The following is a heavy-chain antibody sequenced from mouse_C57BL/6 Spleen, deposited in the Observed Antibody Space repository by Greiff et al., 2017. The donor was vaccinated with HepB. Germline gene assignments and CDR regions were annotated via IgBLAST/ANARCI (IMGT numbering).Heavy chain of an antibody. CDR2: IDPETGGT. J-gene: IGHJ3*01. CDR3: TRKEYDYDWFAY. Sequence: VQLQQSGAELVRPGASVTLSCKASGYTFTDYEMHWVKQTPVHGLEWIGAIDPETGGTAYNQKFKGKAILTADKSSSTAYMELRSLTSEDSAVYYCTRKEYDYDWFAYWGQGTLVTVSA. CDR1: GYTFTDYE. V-gene: IGHV1-15*01. D-gene: IGHD2-4*01.